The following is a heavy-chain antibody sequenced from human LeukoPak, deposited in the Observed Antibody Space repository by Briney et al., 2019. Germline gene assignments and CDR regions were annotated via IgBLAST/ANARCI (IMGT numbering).Heavy chain of an antibody. CDR1: GFTFDDYA. Sequence: GGSLRLSCAASGFTFDDYAMHWVRHAPGKGLEWVSGISWNSGSIGYADSVKGRFTISRDNAKNSLYQQMNSLRAEDTALYYCAKETYDSSGYPTYYYYYGMDVWGQGTTVTVSS. CDR3: AKETYDSSGYPTYYYYYGMDV. J-gene: IGHJ6*02. V-gene: IGHV3-9*01. D-gene: IGHD3-22*01. CDR2: ISWNSGSI.